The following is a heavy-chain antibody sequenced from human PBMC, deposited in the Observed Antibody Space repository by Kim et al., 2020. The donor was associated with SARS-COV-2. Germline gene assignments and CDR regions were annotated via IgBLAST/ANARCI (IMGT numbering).Heavy chain of an antibody. CDR1: GYTFTSYA. CDR3: ARDFLWWELPHDAFDI. D-gene: IGHD1-26*01. Sequence: ASVKVSCKASGYTFTSYAMNWVRQAPGQGLEWMGWINTNTGNPTYAQGFTGRFVFSLDTSVSTAYLQISSLKAEDTAVYYCARDFLWWELPHDAFDIWGQGTMVTVSS. J-gene: IGHJ3*02. V-gene: IGHV7-4-1*02. CDR2: INTNTGNP.